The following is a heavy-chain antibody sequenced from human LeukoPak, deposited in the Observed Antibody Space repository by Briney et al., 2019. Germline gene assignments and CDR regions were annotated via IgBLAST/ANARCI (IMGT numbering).Heavy chain of an antibody. CDR1: GYTFTTYH. CDR3: ARGPPTAQYFQH. CDR2: INPNSDNT. Sequence: ASVKVPCKASGYTFTTYHITWVRQATGQGLEWMGWINPNSDNTGYAQKFQGRLTITRNTSISTVYMELSSLRSEDTAVYYCARGPPTAQYFQHWGQGTLVAVSS. D-gene: IGHD1-1*01. V-gene: IGHV1-8*03. J-gene: IGHJ1*01.